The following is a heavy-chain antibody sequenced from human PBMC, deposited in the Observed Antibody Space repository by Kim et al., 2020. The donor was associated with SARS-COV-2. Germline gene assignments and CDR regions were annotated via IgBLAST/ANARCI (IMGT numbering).Heavy chain of an antibody. J-gene: IGHJ5*02. D-gene: IGHD6-13*01. CDR1: GFTFSTYA. CDR2: ISGSGGST. V-gene: IGHV3-23*01. CDR3: VKGMAPIAAAGTSWFDP. Sequence: GGSLRLSCAASGFTFSTYAMSWVRQAPGKGLEWVSAISGSGGSTYYADSVKGRFTISRDISKNTLYLQMYSLRAEDTAVYYCVKGMAPIAAAGTSWFDPWGQGTPVTVSS.